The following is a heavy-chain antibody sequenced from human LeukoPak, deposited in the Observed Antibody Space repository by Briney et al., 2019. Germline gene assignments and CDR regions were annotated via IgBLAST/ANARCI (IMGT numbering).Heavy chain of an antibody. Sequence: PGGSLRLSCAASGFSFSNYGVHWVRQAPGKGLEWVTFIRHDGGNAYYADSVKSRFTISRDNSKNTLYLQMNGLRAEDTAVYYCAASGSYLDYYYYMDVWGKGTTVTVSS. CDR2: IRHDGGNA. V-gene: IGHV3-30*02. D-gene: IGHD1-26*01. J-gene: IGHJ6*03. CDR3: AASGSYLDYYYYMDV. CDR1: GFSFSNYG.